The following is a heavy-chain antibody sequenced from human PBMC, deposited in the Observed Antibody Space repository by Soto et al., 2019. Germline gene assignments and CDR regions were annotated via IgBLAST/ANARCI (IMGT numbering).Heavy chain of an antibody. CDR3: ARNLFDSRGYPPEV. D-gene: IGHD3-22*01. V-gene: IGHV4-4*02. CDR2: IFHTGNT. CDR1: GVSISSGIW. Sequence: SETLSLTCTISGVSISSGIWWSWVRQPPGEGLEWIGEIFHTGNTDYKPSLKSRVSILVDKSKNQFSLNLDSVTAADTAVYYCARNLFDSRGYPPEVWGQGILVTVSS. J-gene: IGHJ4*02.